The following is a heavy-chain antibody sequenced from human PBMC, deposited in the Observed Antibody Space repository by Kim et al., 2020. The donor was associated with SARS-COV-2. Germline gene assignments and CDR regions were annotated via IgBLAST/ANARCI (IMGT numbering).Heavy chain of an antibody. Sequence: GGSLRLSCAASGFTFSSYWMSWVRQAPGKGLEWVANIKQDGSEKYYVDSVKGRFTISRDNAKYSLYLQMNSLRAEDTAVYYCVRDGGGYSGCDPETLYFYSGMDVWGQGTKVTVSS. CDR2: IKQDGSEK. V-gene: IGHV3-7*01. J-gene: IGHJ6*02. D-gene: IGHD5-12*01. CDR1: GFTFSSYW. CDR3: VRDGGGYSGCDPETLYFYSGMDV.